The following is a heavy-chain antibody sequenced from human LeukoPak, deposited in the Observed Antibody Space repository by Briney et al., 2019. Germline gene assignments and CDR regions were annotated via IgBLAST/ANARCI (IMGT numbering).Heavy chain of an antibody. CDR3: AKAIAAAGQYLFDY. D-gene: IGHD6-13*01. CDR1: GFTFSSYA. V-gene: IGHV3-23*01. J-gene: IGHJ4*02. Sequence: GGSLRLPCAASGFTFSSYAMSWVRQAPGKGLEWVSAISGSGGSTYYADSVKGRFTISRDNSKNTLYLQMNSLRAEDTAVYYCAKAIAAAGQYLFDYWGQGTLVTVSS. CDR2: ISGSGGST.